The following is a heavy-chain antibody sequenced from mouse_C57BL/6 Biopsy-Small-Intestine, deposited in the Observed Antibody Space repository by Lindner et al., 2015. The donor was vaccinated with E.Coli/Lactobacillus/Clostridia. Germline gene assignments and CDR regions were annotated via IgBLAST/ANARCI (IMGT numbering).Heavy chain of an antibody. V-gene: IGHV14-2*02. D-gene: IGHD1-1*02. J-gene: IGHJ3*01. CDR1: GYTFTAYG. CDR2: ISVYHGNT. Sequence: SVKVSCKASGYTFTAYGLAWVRQAPGQGLEWMGWISVYHGNTNYAQKLQGRVTMTTDTSTNTAYMELRSLRSDDTADYYCARVRHYYGSGTYYSFDYWGQGTLVTVS. CDR3: ARVRHYYGSGTYYSFDY.